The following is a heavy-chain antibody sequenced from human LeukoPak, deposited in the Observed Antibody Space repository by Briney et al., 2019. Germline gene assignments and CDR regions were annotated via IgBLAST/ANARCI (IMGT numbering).Heavy chain of an antibody. V-gene: IGHV3-21*01. CDR3: ASSDYGGFDY. J-gene: IGHJ4*02. CDR1: GFTFSSYN. CDR2: ISSSSSYI. Sequence: PGGSLRLSCAASGFTFSSYNMNWVRQAPGKGLEWVSSISSSSSYIFYADSVKGRFTISRDNAKNSLYLQMNSLRAEDTAVYHCASSDYGGFDYWGQGTRSPSPQ. D-gene: IGHD4-17*01.